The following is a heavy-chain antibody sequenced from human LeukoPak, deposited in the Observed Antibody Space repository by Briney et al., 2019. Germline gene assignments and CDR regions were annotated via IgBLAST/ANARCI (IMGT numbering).Heavy chain of an antibody. CDR2: ISSSGSTI. V-gene: IGHV3-48*03. J-gene: IGHJ4*02. D-gene: IGHD3-16*01. CDR1: GXTFSGYE. Sequence: PGGSLRLSCAASGXTFSGYEMNWVRQAPEKGLEWVSYISSSGSTIYYADSVKGRFTISRDNAKKSLYLRMNSLRVEDTAAYYCARRGSTAAFDNWGQGTLVTVSS. CDR3: ARRGSTAAFDN.